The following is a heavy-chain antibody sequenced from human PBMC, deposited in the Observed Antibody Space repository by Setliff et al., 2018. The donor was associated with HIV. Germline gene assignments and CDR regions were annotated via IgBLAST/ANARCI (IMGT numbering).Heavy chain of an antibody. Sequence: SETLSLTCTVSGGSISGYYWSWIRQPPGKGLEWIGYISSTGSTDYSPSLKSRVSISVDTSKNQFSLILTSMTAADTAVYFCVRGSDWLTNNYFDYWGQGTLVTVSS. D-gene: IGHD3-9*01. V-gene: IGHV4-59*01. CDR1: GGSISGYY. CDR2: ISSTGST. J-gene: IGHJ4*02. CDR3: VRGSDWLTNNYFDY.